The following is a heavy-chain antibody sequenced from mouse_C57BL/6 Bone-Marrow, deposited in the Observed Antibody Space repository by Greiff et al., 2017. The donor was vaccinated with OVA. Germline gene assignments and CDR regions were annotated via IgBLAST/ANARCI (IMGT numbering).Heavy chain of an antibody. V-gene: IGHV5-4*01. Sequence: DVKLVESGGGLVKPGGSLKLSCAASGFTFSSYAMSWVRQTPEKRLEWVATISDGGSYTYYPDNVKGRFTISRDNAKNNLYLQMSHLKSEDTAMYYCARDGDGSSYEDYFDYWGQGTTLTVSS. CDR3: ARDGDGSSYEDYFDY. J-gene: IGHJ2*01. D-gene: IGHD1-1*01. CDR1: GFTFSSYA. CDR2: ISDGGSYT.